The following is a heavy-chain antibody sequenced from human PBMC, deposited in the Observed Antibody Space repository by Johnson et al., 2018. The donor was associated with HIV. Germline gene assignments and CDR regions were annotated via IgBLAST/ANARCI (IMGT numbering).Heavy chain of an antibody. D-gene: IGHD1-26*01. CDR1: GFTFSSFG. Sequence: QVQLVESGGGVVQPGRSLRLSCAASGFTFSSFGMHWVRQAPGKGLEWVAFIRYDGSNKYYADSVKGRFTISRDNSKNTLYLQMNSLRAEDTAVYYCAKDRSGSAGAFDIWGQGTMVTVSS. V-gene: IGHV3-30*02. CDR2: IRYDGSNK. J-gene: IGHJ3*02. CDR3: AKDRSGSAGAFDI.